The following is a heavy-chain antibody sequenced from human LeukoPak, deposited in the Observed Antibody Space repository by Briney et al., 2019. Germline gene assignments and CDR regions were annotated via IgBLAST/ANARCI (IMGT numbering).Heavy chain of an antibody. Sequence: ASVKVSCKASGSAFTGYFIHWVRQAPGQGLEWVGWIDPNDGDTDYAQKFQGRVTLTRDTSITTVYMDLSGLRSDDTAVYYCAKAGPIADRSECFDPWGQGTLVTLSS. CDR2: IDPNDGDT. CDR3: AKAGPIADRSECFDP. J-gene: IGHJ5*02. D-gene: IGHD6-6*01. V-gene: IGHV1-2*02. CDR1: GSAFTGYF.